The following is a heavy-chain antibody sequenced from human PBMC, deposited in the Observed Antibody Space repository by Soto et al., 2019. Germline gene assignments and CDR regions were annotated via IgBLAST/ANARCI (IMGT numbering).Heavy chain of an antibody. V-gene: IGHV3-30*18. CDR3: AKEVWFDY. D-gene: IGHD1-20*01. Sequence: GGSLRLSCAASGFTFSSYGMHWVRQAPGKGLEWVAVISYDGSNKYYADSVKGRFTISTDNSKNTLYLQMNSQRAEETGVYYCAKEVWFDYWGQGTLVTVSS. CDR1: GFTFSSYG. J-gene: IGHJ4*02. CDR2: ISYDGSNK.